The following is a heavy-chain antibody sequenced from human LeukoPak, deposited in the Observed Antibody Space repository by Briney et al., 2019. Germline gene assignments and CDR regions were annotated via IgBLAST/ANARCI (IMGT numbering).Heavy chain of an antibody. V-gene: IGHV5-51*01. CDR3: ARRYDSSGYYPLDYFDH. CDR2: IFPGDSET. CDR1: GYRFNNYG. Sequence: GESLKISCTGSGYRFNNYGIVWVRQTPGEGLQWMGIIFPGDSETRYSPSFEGQVTFSADKSNTTACLHWSSLKASDTAMYYCARRYDSSGYYPLDYFDHWGQGSLVTVSS. D-gene: IGHD3-22*01. J-gene: IGHJ4*02.